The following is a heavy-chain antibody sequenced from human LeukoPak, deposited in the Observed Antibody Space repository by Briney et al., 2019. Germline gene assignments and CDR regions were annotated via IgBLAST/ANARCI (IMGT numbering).Heavy chain of an antibody. CDR2: ISSSGSTI. V-gene: IGHV3-11*01. CDR3: ARDPLFGIVTLDY. Sequence: GSLRLSFAASGFTFIDYYMSWIRPAPGKGLEWVSYISSSGSTIYYADSVKGRFTISRDNAKNSLYLQMNSLRAEDTAVYYCARDPLFGIVTLDYWGQGTLVTVSS. CDR1: GFTFIDYY. D-gene: IGHD3-16*01. J-gene: IGHJ4*02.